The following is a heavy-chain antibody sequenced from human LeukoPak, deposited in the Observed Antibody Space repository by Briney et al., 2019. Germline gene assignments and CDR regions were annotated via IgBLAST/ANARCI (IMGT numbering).Heavy chain of an antibody. J-gene: IGHJ4*02. Sequence: ASVKVSCKASGYTFTGYYMHWVRQAPGQGLEWMGWINPNSGGTNYAQKFQGWVTMTRDTSISTAYMELSRLRSDDTAVYYCARESVRTRQIGYWGWEPWSPSPQ. CDR3: ARESVRTRQIGY. D-gene: IGHD5/OR15-5a*01. CDR1: GYTFTGYY. V-gene: IGHV1-2*04. CDR2: INPNSGGT.